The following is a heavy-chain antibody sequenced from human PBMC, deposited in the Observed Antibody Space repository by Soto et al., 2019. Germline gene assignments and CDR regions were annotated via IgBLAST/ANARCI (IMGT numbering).Heavy chain of an antibody. Sequence: EVQQLESGGGLVQPGGSLRLSCAASGFTFSSYAMRWVRQAPVKGLEWVSAISGSGGSTYYADSVKGRFTISRVNSKNMLYLQMISLSAEDTAVYYCARWGSGSYYDYWGQGTLVTVSS. J-gene: IGHJ4*02. CDR3: ARWGSGSYYDY. D-gene: IGHD1-26*01. CDR1: GFTFSSYA. CDR2: ISGSGGST. V-gene: IGHV3-23*01.